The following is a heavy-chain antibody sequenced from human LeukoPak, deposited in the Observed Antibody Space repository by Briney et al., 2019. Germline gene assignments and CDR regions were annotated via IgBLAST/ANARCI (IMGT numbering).Heavy chain of an antibody. Sequence: GGSLRLSCAASGFTFSSYSVNWVRQAPGKGLEWVSSISSSSSYIYYADSVKGRFTISRDNAKNSLYLQMNSLRAEDTAVYYCARDRGYSGYDAFDIWGQGTMVTVSS. J-gene: IGHJ3*02. CDR1: GFTFSSYS. V-gene: IGHV3-21*01. CDR2: ISSSSSYI. CDR3: ARDRGYSGYDAFDI. D-gene: IGHD5-12*01.